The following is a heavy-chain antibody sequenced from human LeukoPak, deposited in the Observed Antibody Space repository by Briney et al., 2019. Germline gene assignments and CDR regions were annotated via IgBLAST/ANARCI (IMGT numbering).Heavy chain of an antibody. CDR2: ISPTGEGT. CDR3: ARDAGGAWPFDY. V-gene: IGHV3-23*01. D-gene: IGHD4-17*01. CDR1: GCAFSNTG. J-gene: IGHJ4*02. Sequence: GGSLRLSCAASGCAFSNTGMTWVRQAPGRGLEWVSTISPTGEGTHYADSVKGRFTISRDNSKNTLSLEMNSLRADDTATYYCARDAGGAWPFDYWGQGPRVIVSS.